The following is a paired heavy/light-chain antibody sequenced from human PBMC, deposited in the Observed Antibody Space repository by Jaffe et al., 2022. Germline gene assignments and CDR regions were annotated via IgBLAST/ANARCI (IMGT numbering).Light chain of an antibody. J-gene: IGLJ1*01. CDR1: SSNIGSNY. Sequence: QSVLTQPPSASGTPGQRVTISCSGSSSNIGSNYVYWYQQLPGTAPKLLIYRNNQRPSGVPDRFSGSKSGTSASLAISGLRSEDEADYYCAAWDDSWSGFYVFGTGTKVTVL. CDR3: AAWDDSWSGFYV. CDR2: RNN. V-gene: IGLV1-47*01.
Heavy chain of an antibody. Sequence: QLQLQESGPGLVKPSETLSLTCTVSGGSISSSNYYWGWIRQPPGKGLEWIGSIYYSGNTYYNPSLKSRVTISVDTSKNQFSLKLSSVTAADTAVYYCARHSKDYGDYEFDYWGQGTLVTVSS. CDR1: GGSISSSNYY. CDR3: ARHSKDYGDYEFDY. V-gene: IGHV4-39*01. CDR2: IYYSGNT. J-gene: IGHJ4*02. D-gene: IGHD4-17*01.